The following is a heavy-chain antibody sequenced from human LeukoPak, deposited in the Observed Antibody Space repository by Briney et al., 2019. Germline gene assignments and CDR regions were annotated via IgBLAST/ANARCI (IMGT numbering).Heavy chain of an antibody. Sequence: PSQTLSLTCTVSGGSISSGSYYWSWIRQPAGKGLEWIGRIYTSGSTNYNPSLKSRVTISVDTSKNQFSLKLSSVTAADTAVYYCAISRVYCSSTSCYYRVDPWGQGTLVTVSS. CDR2: IYTSGST. CDR3: AISRVYCSSTSCYYRVDP. CDR1: GGSISSGSYY. J-gene: IGHJ5*02. D-gene: IGHD2-2*01. V-gene: IGHV4-61*02.